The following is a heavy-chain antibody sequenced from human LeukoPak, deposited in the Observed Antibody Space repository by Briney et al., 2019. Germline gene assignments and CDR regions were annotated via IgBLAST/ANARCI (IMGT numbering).Heavy chain of an antibody. Sequence: SETLSLTCTVSGGSISSGGYSWSWIRQHPGKGLEWIGYIYYSGSTYYNPSLKSRVTISVDTSKNQFSLKLSSVTAADTAVYYCARYDSSGSNDAFDIWGQGTMVTVSS. D-gene: IGHD3-22*01. V-gene: IGHV4-31*03. CDR3: ARYDSSGSNDAFDI. J-gene: IGHJ3*02. CDR2: IYYSGST. CDR1: GGSISSGGYS.